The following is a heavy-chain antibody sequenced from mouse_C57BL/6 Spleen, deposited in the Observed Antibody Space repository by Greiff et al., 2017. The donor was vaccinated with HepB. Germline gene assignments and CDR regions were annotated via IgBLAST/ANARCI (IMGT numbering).Heavy chain of an antibody. Sequence: QVQLQQSGAELVKPGASVKISCKASGYAFSSYWMNWVKQRPGKGLEWIGQIYPGDGDTNYNGKFKGKATLTADKSSSTAYMQLSSLTSEDSAVYFCARGDYGSQSGDYWGQGTTLTVSS. CDR3: ARGDYGSQSGDY. CDR2: IYPGDGDT. D-gene: IGHD1-1*01. CDR1: GYAFSSYW. V-gene: IGHV1-80*01. J-gene: IGHJ2*01.